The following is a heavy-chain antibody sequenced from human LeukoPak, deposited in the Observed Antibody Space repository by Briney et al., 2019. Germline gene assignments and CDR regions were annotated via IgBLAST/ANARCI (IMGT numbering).Heavy chain of an antibody. Sequence: GGSLRLSCAASGFTSNPSELNWVRQAPGQGLEWISYISHTGSLIYYADSVKGRFTISRDNAKNLLYLQMNSLRVEDTGIYYCSSYCSDGTCYGYFHHWGQGTLVSVSS. CDR2: ISHTGSLI. V-gene: IGHV3-48*03. D-gene: IGHD2-15*01. CDR1: GFTSNPSE. CDR3: SSYCSDGTCYGYFHH. J-gene: IGHJ1*01.